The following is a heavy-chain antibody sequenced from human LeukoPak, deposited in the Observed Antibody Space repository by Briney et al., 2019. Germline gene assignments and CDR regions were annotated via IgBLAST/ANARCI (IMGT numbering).Heavy chain of an antibody. Sequence: PGRSLRLSCAASGFTFSSYAMHWVRQAPGKGLEWVAVISYDGSNKYYADSVKGRFTISRDNSKNTLYLQMNSLRAEDTAVYYCAKDRVWFGELLHIFGYWGQGTLVTVSS. CDR3: AKDRVWFGELLHIFGY. V-gene: IGHV3-30*04. CDR2: ISYDGSNK. CDR1: GFTFSSYA. D-gene: IGHD3-10*01. J-gene: IGHJ4*02.